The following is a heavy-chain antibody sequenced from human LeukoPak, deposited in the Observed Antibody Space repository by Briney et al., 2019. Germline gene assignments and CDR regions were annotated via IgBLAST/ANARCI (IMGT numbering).Heavy chain of an antibody. CDR1: GGFFNNHF. J-gene: IGHJ6*03. CDR3: ARVGTRAHYYQYLDL. D-gene: IGHD1-26*01. V-gene: IGHV4-59*11. Sequence: SETLSLTCSVSGGFFNNHFWTWIRQPPGKGLEWLGYITYTGNTNYNPSLKSRVSISLATSQNQFSLRLSSVTVADTALYFCARVGTRAHYYQYLDLWGKGTTVTVSS. CDR2: ITYTGNT.